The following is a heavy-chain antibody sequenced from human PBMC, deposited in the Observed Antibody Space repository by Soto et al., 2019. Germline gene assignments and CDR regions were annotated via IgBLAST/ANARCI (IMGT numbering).Heavy chain of an antibody. CDR3: ARHVRDDYFDY. D-gene: IGHD2-21*02. CDR1: GGSISSSSYY. CDR2: IYYSGST. V-gene: IGHV4-39*01. J-gene: IGHJ4*02. Sequence: SETLSLTCTVSGGSISSSSYYWGWIRQPPGKGLEWIGSIYYSGSTYYNPSLKSRVTISVDTSKNQFSLKLSSVTAADTAVYYCARHVRDDYFDYWGQGTLVT.